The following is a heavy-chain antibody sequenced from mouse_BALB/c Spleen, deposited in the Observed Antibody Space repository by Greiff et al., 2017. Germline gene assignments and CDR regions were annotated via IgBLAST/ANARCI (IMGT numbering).Heavy chain of an antibody. CDR3: TRDRGGYDSSDFDY. CDR1: AFTFSSYP. V-gene: IGHV5-6-4*01. CDR2: ISSGSSYT. J-gene: IGHJ2*01. Sequence: EVQLVESGGGLVKPGGSLKLSCAAFAFTFSSYPMSWVRQTPEKRLEWVATISSGSSYTYYPDSVKGRFTISRDNAKHTLYLPMSSLKSEDTAMYYCTRDRGGYDSSDFDYWGQGTTVTVSS. D-gene: IGHD1-1*01.